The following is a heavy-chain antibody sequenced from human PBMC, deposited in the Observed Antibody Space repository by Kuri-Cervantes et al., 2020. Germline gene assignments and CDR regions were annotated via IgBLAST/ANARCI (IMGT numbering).Heavy chain of an antibody. J-gene: IGHJ5*02. CDR2: INPNSGGT. V-gene: IGHV1-2*02. CDR1: GYTFTGYY. Sequence: ASVKVSCKASGYTFTGYYMHWVRQAPGQGLEWMGWINPNSGGTNYAQKFQGRVTMTRDTSISTAYMELSRLRSDDTAVYYCAREGQDDYGDYWNFWFDPWGQGTLVTVSS. CDR3: AREGQDDYGDYWNFWFDP. D-gene: IGHD4-17*01.